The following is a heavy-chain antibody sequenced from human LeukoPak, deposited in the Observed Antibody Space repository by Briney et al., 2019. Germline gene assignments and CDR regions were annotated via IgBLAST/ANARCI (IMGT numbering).Heavy chain of an antibody. CDR2: ISGSGSTI. V-gene: IGHV3-48*03. J-gene: IGHJ4*02. Sequence: GGSLRLSCAASGFTFSSYEMNWVRQAPGKGLEWVSYISGSGSTIYYGDSLEGRFTISRDDANNSLYLQINSLRVEDTAVYYCATLWDPVAGTTQPLLWGQGTLVTVSS. D-gene: IGHD6-19*01. CDR1: GFTFSSYE. CDR3: ATLWDPVAGTTQPLL.